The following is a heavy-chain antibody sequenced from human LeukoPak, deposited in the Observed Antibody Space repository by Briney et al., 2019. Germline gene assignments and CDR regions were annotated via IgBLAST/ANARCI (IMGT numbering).Heavy chain of an antibody. V-gene: IGHV4-34*01. CDR3: ARGSGYGSGSYYPPTYYYYYMDV. D-gene: IGHD3-10*01. CDR2: LNHSGST. CDR1: GGSFSGYY. J-gene: IGHJ6*03. Sequence: SSETLSLTCAVYGGSFSGYYWSWIRQPPGKGLEWIGELNHSGSTNYNPSLKSRVTISVDTSKNQFSLKLSSVTAADTAVYYCARGSGYGSGSYYPPTYYYYYMDVWGKGTTVTVSS.